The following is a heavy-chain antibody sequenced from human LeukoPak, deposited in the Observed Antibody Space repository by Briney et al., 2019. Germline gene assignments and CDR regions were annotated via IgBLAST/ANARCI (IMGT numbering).Heavy chain of an antibody. CDR1: GGSISSSSYY. CDR3: ARFYYGYYFDY. Sequence: SETLSLTCTVSGGSISSSSYYWGWIRQPPGKGLEWIGSIYYSGSTYYNPSLKSRVTISVDTSKNQFSLKLSSVTAADTAVYYCARFYYGYYFDYWGQGTLVTVSS. V-gene: IGHV4-39*07. J-gene: IGHJ4*02. D-gene: IGHD3-10*01. CDR2: IYYSGST.